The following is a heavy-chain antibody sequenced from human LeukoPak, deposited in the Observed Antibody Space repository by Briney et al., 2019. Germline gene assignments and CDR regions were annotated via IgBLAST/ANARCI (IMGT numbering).Heavy chain of an antibody. CDR2: IFYSGST. V-gene: IGHV4-39*07. J-gene: IGHJ4*02. Sequence: SETLSLTCTVSGDSISTSTYYWGWIRQPPGKGLEWIGSIFYSGSTYYNPSLKSRVTISVDTSKNQFSLKLSSVTAADTAVYYCARAVAAAGDFDYWGQGTLVTVSS. D-gene: IGHD6-13*01. CDR3: ARAVAAAGDFDY. CDR1: GDSISTSTYY.